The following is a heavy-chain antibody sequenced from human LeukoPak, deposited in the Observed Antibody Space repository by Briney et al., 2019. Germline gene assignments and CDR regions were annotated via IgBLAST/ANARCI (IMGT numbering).Heavy chain of an antibody. J-gene: IGHJ6*03. CDR3: ARAVAGSWGYYYYYYYMDV. D-gene: IGHD6-19*01. Sequence: GGSLRLSCAASGFTFSSYSMNWVRQAPGKGLEWVANIKQDGSEKYYVDSVKGRFTISRDNAKNSLYLQMNSLRAEDTAVYYCARAVAGSWGYYYYYYYMDVWGKGTTVTVSS. CDR2: IKQDGSEK. V-gene: IGHV3-7*01. CDR1: GFTFSSYS.